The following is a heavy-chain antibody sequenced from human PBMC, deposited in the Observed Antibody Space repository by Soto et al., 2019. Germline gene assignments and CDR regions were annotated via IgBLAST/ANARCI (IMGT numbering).Heavy chain of an antibody. Sequence: PSETLSLTCTVSGGSISSGGYYWSWIRQHPGKGLEWIGYIYYSGSTYYNPSLKSRVTISVDTSKNQFSLKLSSVTAADTAVYYCARADRIAAADRPHAEYFQHWGQGTLVTVSS. D-gene: IGHD6-13*01. CDR3: ARADRIAAADRPHAEYFQH. CDR2: IYYSGST. V-gene: IGHV4-31*03. J-gene: IGHJ1*01. CDR1: GGSISSGGYY.